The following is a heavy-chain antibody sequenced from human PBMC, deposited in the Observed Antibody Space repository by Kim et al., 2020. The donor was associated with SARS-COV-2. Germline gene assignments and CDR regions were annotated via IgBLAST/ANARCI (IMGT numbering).Heavy chain of an antibody. CDR3: AKASGDWYFDV. J-gene: IGHJ2*01. Sequence: GGSLRLSCAASGFTFSDYAMHWVRQAPGKGLELVSGISWNGGTKNYVDSVKGRFTISRDNAKKYLYLQMDSLRAEDTALYYCAKASGDWYFDVWGRASLV. V-gene: IGHV3-9*01. CDR1: GFTFSDYA. D-gene: IGHD3-10*01. CDR2: ISWNGGTK.